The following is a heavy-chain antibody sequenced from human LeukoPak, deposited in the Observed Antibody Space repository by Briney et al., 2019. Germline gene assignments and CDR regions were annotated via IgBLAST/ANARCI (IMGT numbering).Heavy chain of an antibody. Sequence: GGSLRLSCAASGLTFSDHYIDWVRQAPGKGLEWVANIKQDGSEKYYVDSVKGRFTISRDNAENSLYLQMNSLRAEDTAVYYCARDGGYCSSTSCYDRLDYWGQGTLVTVSS. V-gene: IGHV3-7*04. CDR2: IKQDGSEK. D-gene: IGHD2-2*01. CDR1: GLTFSDHY. CDR3: ARDGGYCSSTSCYDRLDY. J-gene: IGHJ4*02.